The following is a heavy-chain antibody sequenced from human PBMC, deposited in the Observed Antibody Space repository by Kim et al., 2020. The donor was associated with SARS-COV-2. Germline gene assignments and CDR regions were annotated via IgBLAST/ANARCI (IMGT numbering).Heavy chain of an antibody. J-gene: IGHJ4*02. V-gene: IGHV3-21*01. Sequence: GGSLRLSCAASGFTFSSYSMNWVRQAPGKGLEWVSSISSSSSYIYYADSVKGRFTISRDNAKNSLYQQMNSLRAEDTAVYYCARGDLHDYYDVDYWGQGTLVTVSS. D-gene: IGHD3-22*01. CDR1: GFTFSSYS. CDR3: ARGDLHDYYDVDY. CDR2: ISSSSSYI.